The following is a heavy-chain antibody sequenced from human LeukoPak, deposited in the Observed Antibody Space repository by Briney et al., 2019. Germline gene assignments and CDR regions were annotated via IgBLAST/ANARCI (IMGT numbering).Heavy chain of an antibody. CDR1: GYSFTSYW. J-gene: IGHJ3*02. CDR2: IYPGDSDT. D-gene: IGHD4-17*01. V-gene: IGHV5-51*01. CDR3: ARLLMTTVTTDAFDI. Sequence: GESLKISCKGSGYSFTSYWIGWVRQMPGKGLEWMGIIYPGDSDTRYSPSLQGQVTISADKSISTAYLQWSSLKASDTAMYYCARLLMTTVTTDAFDIWGQGTMVTVSS.